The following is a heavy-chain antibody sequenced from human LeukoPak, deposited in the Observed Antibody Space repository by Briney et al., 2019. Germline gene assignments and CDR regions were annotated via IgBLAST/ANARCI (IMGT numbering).Heavy chain of an antibody. CDR3: ASPAMVYAQFDY. D-gene: IGHD2-8*01. Sequence: SETLSLTCAVYGGSFSGYYWGWIRQPPGKGLKWIGSIYYSGSTYYNPSLKSRVTISVDTSKNQFSLKLSSVTAADTAVYYCASPAMVYAQFDYWGQGTLVTVSS. J-gene: IGHJ4*02. CDR1: GGSFSGYY. V-gene: IGHV4-39*01. CDR2: IYYSGST.